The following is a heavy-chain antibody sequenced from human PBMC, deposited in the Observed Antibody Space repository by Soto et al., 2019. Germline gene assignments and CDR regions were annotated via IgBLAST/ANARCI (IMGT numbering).Heavy chain of an antibody. CDR2: IIPIFGTA. Sequence: QVQLVQSGAEVKKPGSSVKVSCKASGGTFSSYAISWVRQAPGQGLEWMGGIIPIFGTANYAQKFQGRVTITADESTSTAYMELSSLRSEDTAVYYCARGLDCSSTSCYNLYGMDVWGQGTTVTVSS. CDR1: GGTFSSYA. J-gene: IGHJ6*02. V-gene: IGHV1-69*01. CDR3: ARGLDCSSTSCYNLYGMDV. D-gene: IGHD2-2*02.